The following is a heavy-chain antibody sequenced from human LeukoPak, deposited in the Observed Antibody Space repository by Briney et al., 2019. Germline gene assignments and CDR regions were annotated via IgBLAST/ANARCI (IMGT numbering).Heavy chain of an antibody. D-gene: IGHD5-12*01. CDR2: INPDGSGK. CDR1: GFSLRNYW. J-gene: IGHJ4*02. CDR3: VRDGGVSGYDLLDY. Sequence: GGSLRLSCAASGFSLRNYWMTWVRQSPGKGLEWVAIINPDGSGKYSVDSVKGRFTISRDNAKNSLSLQMNSLRAEDTAVYYCVRDGGVSGYDLLDYWGQGTLVTVSS. V-gene: IGHV3-7*01.